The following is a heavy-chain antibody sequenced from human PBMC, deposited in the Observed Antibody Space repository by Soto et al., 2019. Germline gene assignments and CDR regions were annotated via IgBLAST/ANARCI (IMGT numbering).Heavy chain of an antibody. V-gene: IGHV4-34*01. J-gene: IGHJ4*02. CDR3: ARTQPGIAVAGTGIDY. CDR2: INHSGST. D-gene: IGHD6-19*01. CDR1: GGSFSGYY. Sequence: SETLSLTCAVYGGSFSGYYWSWIRQPPGKGLEWIGEINHSGSTNYNPSLKSRVTISVDTSKNQFSLKLSSVTAADTAVYYCARTQPGIAVAGTGIDYWGQGTLVTVSS.